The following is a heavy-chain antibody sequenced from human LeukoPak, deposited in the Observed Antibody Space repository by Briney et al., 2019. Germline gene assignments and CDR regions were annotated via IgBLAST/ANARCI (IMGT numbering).Heavy chain of an antibody. CDR1: GGSISSYY. J-gene: IGHJ3*02. D-gene: IGHD1-26*01. V-gene: IGHV4-59*01. Sequence: PSETLSLTCTVSGGSISSYYWSWIRQPPGKGLEWIGYIYYSGSTNYNPSLKSRVTISVDTSKNQFSLKLSSVTAADTAVYYCARDLIVGAYSKDAFDIWGQGTMVTVSS. CDR3: ARDLIVGAYSKDAFDI. CDR2: IYYSGST.